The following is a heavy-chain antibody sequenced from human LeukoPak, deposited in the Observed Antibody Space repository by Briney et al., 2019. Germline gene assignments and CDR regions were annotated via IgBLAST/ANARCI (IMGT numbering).Heavy chain of an antibody. CDR3: ARGPTLVSSSWTYFDY. V-gene: IGHV1-18*01. D-gene: IGHD6-13*01. CDR2: IIAYNGNT. CDR1: GYTFTSYG. J-gene: IGHJ4*02. Sequence: ASGKVSCKASGYTFTSYGISWVRQAPGQGLEWMGLIIAYNGNTNYAQKLQGRVTMTTDTSTSTAYMELRSLRSDDTAVYYCARGPTLVSSSWTYFDYWGQGTLVTVSS.